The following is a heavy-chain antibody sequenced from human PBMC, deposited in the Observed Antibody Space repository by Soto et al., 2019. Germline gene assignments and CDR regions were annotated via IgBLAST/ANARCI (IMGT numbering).Heavy chain of an antibody. D-gene: IGHD2-2*01. V-gene: IGHV2-5*02. CDR3: TPSLHRAGGQVHWYFQH. Sequence: QITLKESGPTLLKPTQTLTLTCTFSGFSLSTSAVVVGWIRQPPGKALEWLALIYGDDDKRYSPSLKCRLTNEKVSANEQLILTMAHRYPVHTAPDISTPSLHRAGGQVHWYFQHGGQG. CDR2: IYGDDDK. J-gene: IGHJ1*01. CDR1: GFSLSTSAVV.